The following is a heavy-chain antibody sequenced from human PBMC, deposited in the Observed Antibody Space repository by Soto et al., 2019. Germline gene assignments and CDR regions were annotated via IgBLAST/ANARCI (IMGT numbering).Heavy chain of an antibody. CDR1: GGSISSYY. D-gene: IGHD5-12*01. CDR2: IYYSGST. CDR3: ARIEMATTTAYYYGMDV. V-gene: IGHV4-59*01. Sequence: SETLCLTCTVSGGSISSYYWSGIRQPPGKGLEWIGYIYYSGSTNYNPSLKSRVTISVDTSKNQFSLKLSSVTAADTAVYYCARIEMATTTAYYYGMDVWGQGTTVT. J-gene: IGHJ6*02.